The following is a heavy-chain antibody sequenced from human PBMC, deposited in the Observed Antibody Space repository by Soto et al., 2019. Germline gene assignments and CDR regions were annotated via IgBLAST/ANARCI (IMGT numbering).Heavy chain of an antibody. D-gene: IGHD3-10*01. J-gene: IGHJ4*02. CDR3: AAGRRWVRGVITGFDY. CDR1: GFTFTSSA. Sequence: QMQVVQSGREVKKPGTSVKVSCKASGFTFTSSAVPWVRQARGQRLGWIGWIVVGSGNTNYAQKSQERVTITRDMSTSPAHMELSSLRSEDTAVYYCAAGRRWVRGVITGFDYWGQGTLVTVSS. V-gene: IGHV1-58*01. CDR2: IVVGSGNT.